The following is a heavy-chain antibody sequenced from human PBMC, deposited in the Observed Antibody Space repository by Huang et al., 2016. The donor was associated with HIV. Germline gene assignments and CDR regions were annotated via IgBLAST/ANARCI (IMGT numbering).Heavy chain of an antibody. CDR1: GDFISRTNYY. V-gene: IGHV4-39*01. CDR3: ASQHIGAAATWF. CDR2: VYQRVSP. Sequence: QLQLQESGPGQVQPSETLSLTCTVSGDFISRTNYYWGWIRPSPGKGLEWVGSVYQRVSPNYTPSLKGRVTLSVDTSRNQFSLRLNSVTAADTAVYYCASQHIGAAATWFWGRGTQVAVSS. D-gene: IGHD6-13*01. J-gene: IGHJ4*02.